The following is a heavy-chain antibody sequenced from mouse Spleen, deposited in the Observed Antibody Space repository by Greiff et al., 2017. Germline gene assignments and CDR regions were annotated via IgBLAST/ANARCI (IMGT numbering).Heavy chain of an antibody. D-gene: IGHD4-1*01. CDR3: ARSGKDYFDY. Sequence: DVQLVESGGGLVKPGGSLKLSCAASGFTFSDYGMHWVRQAPEKGLEWVAYISSGSSTIYYADTVKGRFTISRDNAKNTLFLQMTSLRSEDTAMYYCARSGKDYFDYWGQGTTLTVSS. CDR2: ISSGSSTI. J-gene: IGHJ2*01. CDR1: GFTFSDYG. V-gene: IGHV5-17*01.